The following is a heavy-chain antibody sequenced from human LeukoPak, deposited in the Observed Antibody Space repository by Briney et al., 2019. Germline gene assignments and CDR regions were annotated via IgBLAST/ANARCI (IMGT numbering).Heavy chain of an antibody. D-gene: IGHD4-17*01. V-gene: IGHV1-2*02. CDR2: INPNSGGT. CDR1: GYTFTGYY. J-gene: IGHJ4*02. CDR3: ARANLDHGAFYFDY. Sequence: ASVKVSCKASGYTFTGYYMHWVRHAPGQGLEWMGGINPNSGGTNYAHKYQGRVTMTRDTSISTAYMELSRLRSDDTAVYYCARANLDHGAFYFDYWGQGTLVTVSS.